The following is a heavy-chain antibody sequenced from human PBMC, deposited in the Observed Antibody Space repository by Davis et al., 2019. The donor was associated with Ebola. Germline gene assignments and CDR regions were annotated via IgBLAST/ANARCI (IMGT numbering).Heavy chain of an antibody. D-gene: IGHD1-7*01. Sequence: PSETLSLTCAVSGGSISSSNWWSWVRQPPGKGLEWIGYIYYSGSTNYNPSLKSRFTISVDTSKNQFSLKLSSVTAADTAVYYCARQITGTTFPYYYYYYGMDVWGQGTTVTVSS. V-gene: IGHV4-4*02. CDR1: GGSISSSNW. CDR3: ARQITGTTFPYYYYYYGMDV. J-gene: IGHJ6*02. CDR2: IYYSGST.